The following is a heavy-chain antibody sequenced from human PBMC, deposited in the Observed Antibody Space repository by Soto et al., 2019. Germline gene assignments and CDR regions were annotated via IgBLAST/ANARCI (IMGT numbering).Heavy chain of an antibody. CDR1: GFTFSSYG. CDR2: ISYDGNTQ. Sequence: PGGSLRLSCAASGFTFSSYGMHWVRQAPGKGLEWVAVISYDGNTQYYADSVKGRFTISRDNSKNTLWLQMDSLRVEDTAVYYCAKVGSIAVSPYHYALDVWGHWPIATVS. V-gene: IGHV3-30*18. J-gene: IGHJ6*02. D-gene: IGHD6-6*01. CDR3: AKVGSIAVSPYHYALDV.